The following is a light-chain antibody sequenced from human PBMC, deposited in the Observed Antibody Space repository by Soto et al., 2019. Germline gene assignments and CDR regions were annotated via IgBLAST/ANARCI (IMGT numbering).Light chain of an antibody. Sequence: SYELTQPPSVSVSPGQTASITCSGAKLGYKYACWYQQKPGQSPVLVICQDNKRPSGIPARFSGSNSGNTATLTISGTQAMDEADYYCQAWDSSTANVVFGGGTKVTVL. CDR3: QAWDSSTANVV. V-gene: IGLV3-1*01. J-gene: IGLJ2*01. CDR1: KLGYKY. CDR2: QDN.